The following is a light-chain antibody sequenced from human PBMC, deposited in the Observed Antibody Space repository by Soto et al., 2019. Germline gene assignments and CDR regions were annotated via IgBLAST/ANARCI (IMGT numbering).Light chain of an antibody. CDR3: QQSYLSLQS. Sequence: DVPMPQSPSSLSASVGDTVTITCRAGQTFNNYLNWYQHKPGKAPKLLIYAASALQTGVPSRFSASASGTDFTLTITILQPEDFATYYCQQSYLSLQSFGQGTKLQI. CDR1: QTFNNY. V-gene: IGKV1-39*01. J-gene: IGKJ2*03. CDR2: AAS.